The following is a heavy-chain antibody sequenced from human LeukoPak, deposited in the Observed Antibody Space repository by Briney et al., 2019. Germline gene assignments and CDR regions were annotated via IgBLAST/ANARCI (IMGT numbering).Heavy chain of an antibody. J-gene: IGHJ3*02. CDR2: IDSSSSTI. V-gene: IGHV3-48*04. CDR3: ARDGLWLDAFDI. Sequence: GGSLRLSCAASGFTFNSYSMNWVRQAPGKGLEWVSYIDSSSSTIYYANSVKGRFTISRDNAKNSLYLQMNSLRAEDTAVYYCARDGLWLDAFDIWGQGTMVTVSS. CDR1: GFTFNSYS. D-gene: IGHD3/OR15-3a*01.